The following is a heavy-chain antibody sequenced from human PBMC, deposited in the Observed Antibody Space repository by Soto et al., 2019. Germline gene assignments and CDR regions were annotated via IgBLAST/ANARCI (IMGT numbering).Heavy chain of an antibody. Sequence: QVQLVQSGAEVKKPGASVKVSCQASGYTFTNYDINWVRQATGQGLEWMGWMNPKSGNTGYAQNFQGSVSMTRDTSISTADMELTSLTSEDTAVYYCARPSLPYCSSTQCYAGLNFWGQGTQVTVSS. CDR3: ARPSLPYCSSTQCYAGLNF. D-gene: IGHD2-2*01. V-gene: IGHV1-8*01. CDR2: MNPKSGNT. CDR1: GYTFTNYD. J-gene: IGHJ4*02.